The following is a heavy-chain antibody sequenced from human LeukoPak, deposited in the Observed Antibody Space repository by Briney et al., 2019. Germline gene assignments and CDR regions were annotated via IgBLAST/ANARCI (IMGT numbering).Heavy chain of an antibody. CDR2: ISSSSSYI. J-gene: IGHJ4*02. Sequence: GGSLRLSCAASGFTFSSYGMNWVRQAPGKGLEWVSSISSSSSYIYYADSVKGRFTISRDNAKNSLYPQMNSLRAEDTAVYYCARDLSTMIPFDYWGQGTLVTVSS. CDR3: ARDLSTMIPFDY. V-gene: IGHV3-21*01. CDR1: GFTFSSYG. D-gene: IGHD3-22*01.